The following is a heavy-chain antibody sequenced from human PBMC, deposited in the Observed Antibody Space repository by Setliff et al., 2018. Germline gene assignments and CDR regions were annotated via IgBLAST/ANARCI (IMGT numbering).Heavy chain of an antibody. J-gene: IGHJ6*02. CDR3: AREHGYSYGQTYYYYGMDV. V-gene: IGHV4-59*01. CDR2: IYYSGST. CDR1: GGSISSYY. Sequence: SETLSLTCTVPGGSISSYYWSWSRQPPGKGLEWRGYIYYSGSTNYNPTLKSRVTISVDTSKNQFSLKLSSVTAADTAVYYCAREHGYSYGQTYYYYGMDVWGQGTTVTVSS. D-gene: IGHD5-18*01.